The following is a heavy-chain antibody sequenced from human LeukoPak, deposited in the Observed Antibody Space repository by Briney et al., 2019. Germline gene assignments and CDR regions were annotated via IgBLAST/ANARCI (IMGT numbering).Heavy chain of an antibody. CDR2: IKQDGSEK. CDR3: ASSGYYLFAEYFQH. V-gene: IGHV3-7*01. J-gene: IGHJ1*01. Sequence: PGGSLRLSCAVSGFTFSTYAMSWVRQAPGKGLEWVANIKQDGSEKYYVDSVKGRFTISRDNAKNSLYLQMNSLRAEDTAVYYCASSGYYLFAEYFQHWGQGTLVTVSS. CDR1: GFTFSTYA. D-gene: IGHD3-22*01.